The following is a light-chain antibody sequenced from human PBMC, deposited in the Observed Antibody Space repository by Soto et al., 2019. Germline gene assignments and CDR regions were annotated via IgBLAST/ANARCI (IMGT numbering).Light chain of an antibody. Sequence: DFQMTQSPSTLSASVGDRVTITCRASQNIRSRLAWFQQKPGKAPKLLIYDVSSLESGVPSRFSGSGSGTEFTLTISSLQPDDSATYYCQQYNTFWTFGQGTKVDIK. J-gene: IGKJ1*01. CDR2: DVS. CDR3: QQYNTFWT. CDR1: QNIRSR. V-gene: IGKV1-5*01.